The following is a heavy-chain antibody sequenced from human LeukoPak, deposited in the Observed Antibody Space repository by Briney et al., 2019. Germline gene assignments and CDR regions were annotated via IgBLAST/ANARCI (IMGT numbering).Heavy chain of an antibody. J-gene: IGHJ4*02. CDR1: GFTFSSYG. CDR3: ARETGSGWLRVYFDY. CDR2: IWYDVSNK. D-gene: IGHD6-19*01. Sequence: GGSLRLSCAASGFTFSSYGMHWVRQAPGKGVEWVAVIWYDVSNKYYADSVKGRFTISRDNSKNTLYLQMDSLRAEDTAVYYCARETGSGWLRVYFDYWGQGTLVTVSS. V-gene: IGHV3-33*01.